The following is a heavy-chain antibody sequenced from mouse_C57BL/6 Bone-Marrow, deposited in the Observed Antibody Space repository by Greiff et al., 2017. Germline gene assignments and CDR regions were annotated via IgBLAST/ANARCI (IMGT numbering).Heavy chain of an antibody. CDR2: IYPGSGNT. Sequence: QVQLQQSGAELVRPGASVKLSCKASGYTFTDYYINWVKQRPGQGLEWIARIYPGSGNTYYNEKFKGKATLTAEKSSSTAYMQLRSLTSEDSAVYFCARSLKGDYWGKGTTLTVSS. CDR3: ARSLKGDY. CDR1: GYTFTDYY. V-gene: IGHV1-76*01. J-gene: IGHJ2*01.